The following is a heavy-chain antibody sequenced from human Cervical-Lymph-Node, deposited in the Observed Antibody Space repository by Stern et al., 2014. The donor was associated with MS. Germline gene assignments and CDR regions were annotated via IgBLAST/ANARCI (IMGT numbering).Heavy chain of an antibody. V-gene: IGHV5-51*01. CDR3: ARQRYFDY. CDR2: IFPGGSDI. CDR1: GYTFTSYW. Sequence: VQLVQSGPEVKRPGESLKISCQASGYTFTSYWIGWVRQMPGKGLEWIAIIFPGGSDIRYSPSFQGQATISADKSSSTAYLHWNNLKASDTAIYYCARQRYFDYWGQGTLVTVSS. J-gene: IGHJ4*02.